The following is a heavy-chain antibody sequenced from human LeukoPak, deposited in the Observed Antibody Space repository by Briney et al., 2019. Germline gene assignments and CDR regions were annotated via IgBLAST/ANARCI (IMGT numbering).Heavy chain of an antibody. D-gene: IGHD3-10*01. V-gene: IGHV4-39*01. CDR1: GGSISSSSYY. CDR3: AIYYYGSGSPFDY. J-gene: IGHJ4*02. Sequence: SETLSLTCTVSGGSISSSSYYWGWTRQPPGKGLEWIGSIYYSGSTYYNPSLKSRVTISVDTSKNQFSLKLSSVTAADTAVYYCAIYYYGSGSPFDYWGQGTLVTVSS. CDR2: IYYSGST.